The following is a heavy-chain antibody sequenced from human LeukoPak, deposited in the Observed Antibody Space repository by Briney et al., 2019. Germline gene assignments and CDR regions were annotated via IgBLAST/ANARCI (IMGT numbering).Heavy chain of an antibody. CDR3: ARARRVGATTYDAFDI. J-gene: IGHJ3*02. CDR1: GFTLSNAW. V-gene: IGHV3-74*01. CDR2: INSDGSST. D-gene: IGHD1-26*01. Sequence: GGSLRLSCAASGFTLSNAWMSWVRQAPGKGLVWVSRINSDGSSTSYADSVKGRFTISRDNAKNTLYLQMNSLRAEDTAVYYCARARRVGATTYDAFDIWGQGTMVTVSS.